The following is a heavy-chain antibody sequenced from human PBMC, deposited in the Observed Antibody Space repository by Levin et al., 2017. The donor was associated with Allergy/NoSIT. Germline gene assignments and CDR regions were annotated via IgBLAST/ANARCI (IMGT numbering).Heavy chain of an antibody. Sequence: GGSLRLSCAASGFTFSSYWMSWVRQAPGKGLEWVANIKQDGSEKYYVDSVKGRFTISRDNAKNSLYLQMNSLRAEDTAVYYCARLYCSGGSCYSGLNYYYYMDVWGKGTTVTVSS. CDR3: ARLYCSGGSCYSGLNYYYYMDV. CDR2: IKQDGSEK. CDR1: GFTFSSYW. V-gene: IGHV3-7*01. J-gene: IGHJ6*03. D-gene: IGHD2-15*01.